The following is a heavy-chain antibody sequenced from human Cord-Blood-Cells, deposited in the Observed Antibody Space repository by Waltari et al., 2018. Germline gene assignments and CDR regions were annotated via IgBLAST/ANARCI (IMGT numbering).Heavy chain of an antibody. CDR1: GYTLTELS. D-gene: IGHD2-2*01. CDR2: FDPEEGET. V-gene: IGHV1-24*01. CDR3: ATPYCSSTSCQIYYYYGMDV. Sequence: QVQLVQSGAEVKKPGASVKVSCKVSGYTLTELSMHWVRQAPGKGLEWMGGFDPEEGETIYAQKFQGRVNMTEDTSTDTAYMELSSLRSEDTAVYYCATPYCSSTSCQIYYYYGMDVWGQGTTVTVSS. J-gene: IGHJ6*02.